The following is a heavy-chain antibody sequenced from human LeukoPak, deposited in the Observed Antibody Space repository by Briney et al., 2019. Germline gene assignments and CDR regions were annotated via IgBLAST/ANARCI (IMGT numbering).Heavy chain of an antibody. CDR2: ISSNSDTI. CDR3: LASSFDH. J-gene: IGHJ4*02. Sequence: GGSLRLSCAASGFTLGDYDIHWVRQAPGKGPEWVSSISSNSDTIAYAEPVKGRFTVSRDNTINSLYLQMDSLRVEDTALYYCLASSFDHWGQGTLVTVSS. CDR1: GFTLGDYD. V-gene: IGHV3-9*01.